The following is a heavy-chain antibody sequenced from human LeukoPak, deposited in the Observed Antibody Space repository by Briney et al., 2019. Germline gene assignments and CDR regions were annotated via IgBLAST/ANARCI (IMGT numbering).Heavy chain of an antibody. CDR3: ARHPPYCSSTSCSYYFDY. CDR1: GYSFNSYW. CDR2: IYPGDSDT. J-gene: IGHJ4*02. D-gene: IGHD2-2*01. V-gene: IGHV5-51*01. Sequence: GESLKISCKGSGYSFNSYWIGWVRQMPGKGLGWVGIIYPGDSDTRYSPSFQGQVTISADKSISTAYLQWSSLKASDTAMYYCARHPPYCSSTSCSYYFDYWGQGTLVTVSS.